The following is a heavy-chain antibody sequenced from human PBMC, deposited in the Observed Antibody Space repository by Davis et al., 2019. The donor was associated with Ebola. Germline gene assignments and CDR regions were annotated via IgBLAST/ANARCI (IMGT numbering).Heavy chain of an antibody. CDR3: ARAVTMVLPSGWFDP. CDR2: ISAYNGNT. CDR1: GYTFTRYG. D-gene: IGHD3-10*01. V-gene: IGHV1-18*01. Sequence: AASVKVSCKASGYTFTRYGISWVRQDPGQGLEWMGWISAYNGNTNYAQNLQGRVTMTTDKSTSTAYMEVRSLRYDDTAVYYCARAVTMVLPSGWFDPWGQGTLVTVSS. J-gene: IGHJ5*02.